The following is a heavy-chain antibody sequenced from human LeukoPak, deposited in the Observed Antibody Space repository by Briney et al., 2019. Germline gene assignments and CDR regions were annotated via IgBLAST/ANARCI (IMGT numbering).Heavy chain of an antibody. Sequence: GGSLRLSCAASGFDFGSYAINWVRQAPGKGLEWVSAISGSGGSTHYADSVKGRFTISRDNSKNTLYLQMNNLRAEGTAVYYCANAYCSSTSCPNDAFDIWGQGTMVTVSS. J-gene: IGHJ3*02. V-gene: IGHV3-23*01. D-gene: IGHD2-2*01. CDR3: ANAYCSSTSCPNDAFDI. CDR1: GFDFGSYA. CDR2: ISGSGGST.